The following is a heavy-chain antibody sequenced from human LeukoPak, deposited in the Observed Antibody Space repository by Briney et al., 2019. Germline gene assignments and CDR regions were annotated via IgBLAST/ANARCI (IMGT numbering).Heavy chain of an antibody. CDR3: AKVVVVVTDYFDY. D-gene: IGHD3-22*01. Sequence: GGSLRLSCAASGFTFSSYWMSWVRQAPGKGLEWVANIKQDGSEKYYVDSVKGRFTISRDNSKNTLYLQMNSLRAEDTAVYYCAKVVVVVTDYFDYWGQGTLVTVSS. CDR2: IKQDGSEK. J-gene: IGHJ4*02. CDR1: GFTFSSYW. V-gene: IGHV3-7*03.